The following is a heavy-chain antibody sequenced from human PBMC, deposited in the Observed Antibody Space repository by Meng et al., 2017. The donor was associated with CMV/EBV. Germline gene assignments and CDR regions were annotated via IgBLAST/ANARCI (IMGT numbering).Heavy chain of an antibody. V-gene: IGHV3-43D*03. D-gene: IGHD3-22*01. J-gene: IGHJ3*02. CDR3: ANGRSQNYYDSSGYSKPPYDAFDI. CDR2: ISWDGGST. Sequence: GESLKISCAASGFTFDDYAMHWVRQAPGKGLEWVSLISWDGGSTYYADSVKGRFTISRDNSKNSLYLQMNSLRAEDTALYYCANGRSQNYYDSSGYSKPPYDAFDIWGQGTMVTVSS. CDR1: GFTFDDYA.